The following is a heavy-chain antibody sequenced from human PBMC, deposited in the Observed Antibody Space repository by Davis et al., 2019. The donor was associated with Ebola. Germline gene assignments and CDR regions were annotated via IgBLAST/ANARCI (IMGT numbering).Heavy chain of an antibody. V-gene: IGHV1-69*13. Sequence: SVKVSCKASGGTFSSYAISWVRQAPGQGLEWMGGIIPIFGTANYAQKFQGRVTITADESTSTAYMELSSLRSEDTAVYYCAREGITMVQGVIIRDYYGMDVWGQGTTVTVSS. CDR2: IIPIFGTA. D-gene: IGHD3-10*01. J-gene: IGHJ6*02. CDR3: AREGITMVQGVIIRDYYGMDV. CDR1: GGTFSSYA.